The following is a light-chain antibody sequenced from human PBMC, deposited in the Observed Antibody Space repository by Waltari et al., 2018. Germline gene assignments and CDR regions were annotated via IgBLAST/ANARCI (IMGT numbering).Light chain of an antibody. J-gene: IGLJ2*01. CDR2: GKN. CDR1: SLRTYF. V-gene: IGLV3-19*01. CDR3: HSRDSSGHLVV. Sequence: SSELTQDRAVSVALGQTVWITCQGDSLRTYFVNWYQQKTGQAPVLVVYGKNNRPSGIPDRFSGSGSGNTASLTITGAQAEDEGDYYCHSRDSSGHLVVFGGGTKLTVL.